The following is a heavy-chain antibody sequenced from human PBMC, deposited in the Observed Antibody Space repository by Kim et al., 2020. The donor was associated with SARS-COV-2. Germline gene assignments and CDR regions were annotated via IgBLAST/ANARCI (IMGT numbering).Heavy chain of an antibody. CDR1: GFTFSSYG. V-gene: IGHV3-33*01. Sequence: GGSLRLSCAASGFTFSSYGMHWVRQAPGKGLEWVAVIWYDGSNKYYADSVKGRFTISRDNSKNTLYLQMNSLRAEDTAVYYCARDHATDYYMDVWGKGTTVTVS. CDR2: IWYDGSNK. J-gene: IGHJ6*03. CDR3: ARDHATDYYMDV. D-gene: IGHD2-2*01.